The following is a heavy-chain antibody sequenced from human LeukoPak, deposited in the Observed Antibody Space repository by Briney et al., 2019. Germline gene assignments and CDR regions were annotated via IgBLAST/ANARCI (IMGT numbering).Heavy chain of an antibody. D-gene: IGHD1-26*01. J-gene: IGHJ4*02. CDR3: ARGAMGFDY. CDR2: ISTSGSII. CDR1: GFDFSAYE. V-gene: IGHV3-48*03. Sequence: GGSLRLSCAASGFDFSAYEMNWVRQTPGEGLEWLFYISTSGSIIYYADSVQGRFTISRDNAMNSLFLQMNSLRAEDTGVYYCARGAMGFDYWGRGTLVTVAP.